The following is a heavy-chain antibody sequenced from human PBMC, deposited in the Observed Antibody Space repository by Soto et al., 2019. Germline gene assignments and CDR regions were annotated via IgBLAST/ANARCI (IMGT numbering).Heavy chain of an antibody. CDR2: INAGNGNT. CDR1: GYTFTSYA. J-gene: IGHJ3*02. V-gene: IGHV1-3*01. CDR3: ARGALWFREVADI. Sequence: QVQLVQSGAEVKKPGASVKVSCKASGYTFTSYAMHWVRQAPGQRLEWVGWINAGNGNTKYSQKFQGRVTINRDTAASTAYMELSSLRSDDTAVYYCARGALWFREVADIRGQGTMVTVSS. D-gene: IGHD3-10*01.